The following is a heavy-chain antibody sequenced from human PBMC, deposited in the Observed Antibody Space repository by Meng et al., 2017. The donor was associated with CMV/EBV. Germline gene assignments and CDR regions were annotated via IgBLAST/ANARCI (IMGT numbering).Heavy chain of an antibody. V-gene: IGHV3-11*01. CDR3: ARDWEFAPPDY. CDR1: GFTFSDYY. CDR2: ISSSGSTI. D-gene: IGHD1-26*01. Sequence: GASLKISCAASGFTFSDYYMSWIRQAPGKGLEWVSYISSSGSTIYYADSVKGRFTISRDNAKNSLYLQMNSLRAEDTAVYYCARDWEFAPPDYWGQGTLVTVSS. J-gene: IGHJ4*02.